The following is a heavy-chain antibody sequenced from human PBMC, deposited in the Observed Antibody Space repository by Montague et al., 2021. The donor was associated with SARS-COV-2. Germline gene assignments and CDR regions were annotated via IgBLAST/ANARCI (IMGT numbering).Heavy chain of an antibody. D-gene: IGHD2-15*01. Sequence: SETLSLTCAVYGGSFSNYYWSWIRQSPGKGLEWIGEVDQSGNTNYNPSLKSRVTISADISKNQFSVKLASATAADTVIYYCARGKRDLPIVVLRASTPTYLDSWGQGTPVTVSS. CDR1: GGSFSNYY. J-gene: IGHJ4*01. CDR2: VDQSGNT. CDR3: ARGKRDLPIVVLRASTPTYLDS. V-gene: IGHV4-34*01.